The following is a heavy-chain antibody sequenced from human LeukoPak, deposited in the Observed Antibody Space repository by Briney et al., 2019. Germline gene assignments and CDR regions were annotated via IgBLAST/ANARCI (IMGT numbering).Heavy chain of an antibody. CDR1: GITFSSYG. Sequence: PGGSLRLSCAASGITFSSYGMHWVRQAPGKGLEWVAFIRYDGSNKYYADSVKGRFTISRDNSKNTLYLQMNSLRAEDTAVYYCAKDEFFDGYCSSTSCSVGPFDYWGQGTLVTVSS. CDR2: IRYDGSNK. CDR3: AKDEFFDGYCSSTSCSVGPFDY. J-gene: IGHJ4*02. D-gene: IGHD2-2*03. V-gene: IGHV3-30*02.